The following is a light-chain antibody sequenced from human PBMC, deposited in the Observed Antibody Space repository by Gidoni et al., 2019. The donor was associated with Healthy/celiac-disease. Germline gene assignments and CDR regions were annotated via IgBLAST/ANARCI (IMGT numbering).Light chain of an antibody. CDR3: QTADSSGTYWV. Sequence: SYELTQPPSVSVSPVQTARITCSGDAVPKQYAYWYQQKPDQAPVLVIYKVSERPAGIPERSPGSSSGTTVTLTISGGHAEDEADYYWQTADSSGTYWVFGGGTKLTVL. J-gene: IGLJ3*02. CDR1: AVPKQY. CDR2: KVS. V-gene: IGLV3-25*03.